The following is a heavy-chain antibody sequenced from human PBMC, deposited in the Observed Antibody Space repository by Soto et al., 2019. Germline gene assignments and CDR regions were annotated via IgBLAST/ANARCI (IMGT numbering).Heavy chain of an antibody. V-gene: IGHV3-30*18. CDR3: AKEGGLRGSYYISSSYYFDY. CDR1: GFTFSSYG. J-gene: IGHJ4*02. CDR2: ISYDGSNT. D-gene: IGHD1-26*01. Sequence: QVQLVESGGGVVQPGRSLRLSCAASGFTFSSYGMHWVRQAPGKGLEWVAIISYDGSNTYYADSVKGRFTISRDNSKNTLYMPLNRLRAADTSVYSCAKEGGLRGSYYISSSYYFDYWGQGTLVTVSS.